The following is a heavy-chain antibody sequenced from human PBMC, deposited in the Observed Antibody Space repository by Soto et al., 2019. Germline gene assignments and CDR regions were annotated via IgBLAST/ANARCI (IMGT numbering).Heavy chain of an antibody. D-gene: IGHD4-17*01. J-gene: IGHJ4*02. CDR1: GFTFSSYG. CDR2: IWYDGSNK. V-gene: IGHV3-33*01. Sequence: GGSLRLSCAASGFTFSSYGMHWVRQAPGKGLEWVAVIWYDGSNKYYADSVKGRFTISRDNSKNTLYLQMNSLRAEDTAVYYCAREIHSPFDYGGNYGYFDYWGQGTLVTVSS. CDR3: AREIHSPFDYGGNYGYFDY.